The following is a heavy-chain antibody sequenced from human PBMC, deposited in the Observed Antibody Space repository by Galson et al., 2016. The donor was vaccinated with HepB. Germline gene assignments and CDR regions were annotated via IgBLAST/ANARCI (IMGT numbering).Heavy chain of an antibody. CDR1: GFTFSSYN. CDR3: ARDRDRSNWVFDF. V-gene: IGHV3-21*01. CDR2: ISRSNGNI. D-gene: IGHD1-1*01. Sequence: SLRLSCAASGFTFSSYNMNWVRQAPGRGLEWVSWISRSNGNIDYGDYVNGRLTITRDNAKNSLYLQMNSLRAEDTAVYYCARDRDRSNWVFDFWGQGTLVTVSP. J-gene: IGHJ4*02.